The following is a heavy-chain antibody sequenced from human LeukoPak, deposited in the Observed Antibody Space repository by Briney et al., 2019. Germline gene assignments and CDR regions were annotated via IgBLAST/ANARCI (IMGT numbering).Heavy chain of an antibody. CDR2: ISSDSGTI. CDR3: ARISLDGFWLDP. V-gene: IGHV3-48*04. D-gene: IGHD2-2*03. J-gene: IGHJ5*02. CDR1: GFTFSPHS. Sequence: PGGALRLFCVASGFTFSPHSMICVRQAPGKGLDWVSYISSDSGTIYHSDSVKGRFTISRDSAKDSLYLQMNSLRVDATAVYYCARISLDGFWLDPWGQGTLVTVSS.